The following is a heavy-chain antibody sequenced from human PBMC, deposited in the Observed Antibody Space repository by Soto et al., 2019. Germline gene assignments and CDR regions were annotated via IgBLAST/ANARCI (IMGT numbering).Heavy chain of an antibody. CDR3: ARDFFVVVPAAIGKRGSWFDP. CDR1: GYTFTSYG. V-gene: IGHV1-18*01. J-gene: IGHJ5*02. D-gene: IGHD2-2*01. Sequence: ASVKVSCKASGYTFTSYGISWVRQAPGQGLEWMGWISAYNGNTNYAQKLQGRVTMTTDTSTSTAYMELRSLRSDDTAVYYCARDFFVVVPAAIGKRGSWFDPWGQGTLVTVSS. CDR2: ISAYNGNT.